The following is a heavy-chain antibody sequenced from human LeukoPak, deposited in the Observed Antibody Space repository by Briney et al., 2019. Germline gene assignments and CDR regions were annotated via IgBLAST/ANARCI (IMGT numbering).Heavy chain of an antibody. CDR1: GYTFTSYD. J-gene: IGHJ6*02. Sequence: ASVKVSCKASGYTFTSYDINWVRQATGQGLEWMGWMNPNSGNTGYAQKFQGRVTMTRNTSISTAYMELSSLRSEDTAVYYCARGKYCTNGVCYFSYYYGMDVWGQGTTVTVSS. V-gene: IGHV1-8*01. D-gene: IGHD2-8*01. CDR3: ARGKYCTNGVCYFSYYYGMDV. CDR2: MNPNSGNT.